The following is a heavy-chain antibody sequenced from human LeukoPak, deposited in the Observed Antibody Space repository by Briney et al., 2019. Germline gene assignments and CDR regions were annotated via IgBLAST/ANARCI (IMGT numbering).Heavy chain of an antibody. CDR3: ATYCSGGNCYRYYFDY. Sequence: SETLSLICTVSGGPISRGGDYWSWIRQHPGKGLEWIGYIYYTGSTYYDPSLKSRVSISLDTSQKQLSLKLNSVTAADTAVYYCATYCSGGNCYRYYFDYWGQGTLVTVSS. D-gene: IGHD2-15*01. V-gene: IGHV4-31*03. CDR1: GGPISRGGDY. CDR2: IYYTGST. J-gene: IGHJ4*02.